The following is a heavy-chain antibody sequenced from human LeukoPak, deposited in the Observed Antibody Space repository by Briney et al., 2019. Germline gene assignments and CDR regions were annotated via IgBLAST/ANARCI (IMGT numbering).Heavy chain of an antibody. J-gene: IGHJ5*02. CDR1: GFTFSSYA. Sequence: GGSLRLSCAASGFTFSSYAMSWVRQAPGKGLEWVSAISGSGGSTYYADSVKGRFTISRDNSKNTLYLQMSSLRAEDTAVYYCAKDLVPAAISSWFDPWGQGTLVTVSS. D-gene: IGHD2-2*01. V-gene: IGHV3-23*01. CDR3: AKDLVPAAISSWFDP. CDR2: ISGSGGST.